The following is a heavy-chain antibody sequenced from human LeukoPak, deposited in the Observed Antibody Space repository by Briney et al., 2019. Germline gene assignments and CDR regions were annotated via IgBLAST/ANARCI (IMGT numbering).Heavy chain of an antibody. J-gene: IGHJ4*02. CDR2: IYYSGST. Sequence: KPSETLSLTCTVSGGSISSYYWSWIRQPPGKGLEWIGYIYYSGSTNYNPSLKSRVTISVDTSKNQFSLKLSSVTAADTAVYYCARFLRSSGFVDYWGQGTLVTVSS. CDR1: GGSISSYY. CDR3: ARFLRSSGFVDY. D-gene: IGHD6-19*01. V-gene: IGHV4-59*08.